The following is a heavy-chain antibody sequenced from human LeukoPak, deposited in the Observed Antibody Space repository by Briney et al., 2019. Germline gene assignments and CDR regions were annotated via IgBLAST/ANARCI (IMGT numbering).Heavy chain of an antibody. CDR1: GFNFSGSA. V-gene: IGHV3-73*01. Sequence: AGGSLRLSCAASGFNFSGSAMHWVRQASGKGLEWVGRIRNKGYSHATTYGASVKGRFSISRDDSNNMTYLQMNSLKTEDTAVYYCTTLNYVWGSERPDYWGQGTLVIVSS. CDR3: TTLNYVWGSERPDY. D-gene: IGHD3-16*01. CDR2: IRNKGYSHAT. J-gene: IGHJ4*02.